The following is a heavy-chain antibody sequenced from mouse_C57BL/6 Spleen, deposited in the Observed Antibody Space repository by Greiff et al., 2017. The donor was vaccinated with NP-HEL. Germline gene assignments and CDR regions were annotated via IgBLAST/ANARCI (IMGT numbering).Heavy chain of an antibody. J-gene: IGHJ3*01. CDR1: GYTFTSYW. CDR2: IHPSDSDT. CDR3: AISATVPRFAY. D-gene: IGHD1-1*01. Sequence: QVQLQQPGAELVKPGASVKVSCKASGYTFTSYWMHWVKQRPGQGLEWIGRIHPSDSDTNYNQKFKGKATLTVAKSSSTAYMQLSSLTSEDSAVYYCAISATVPRFAYWGQGTLVTVSA. V-gene: IGHV1-74*01.